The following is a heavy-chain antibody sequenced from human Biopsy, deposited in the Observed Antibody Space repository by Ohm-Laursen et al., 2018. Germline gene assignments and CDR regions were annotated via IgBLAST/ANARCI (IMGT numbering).Heavy chain of an antibody. CDR2: NIPILGTG. Sequence: SVKVSCKVSGGTFQKYGVNWVRQAPGQGLEWLGGNIPILGTGNYAQKFQDRVTVAADTSTSTATMELRSLRSDDTAVYYCATKLTGYFHHWGQGTLVIVSS. D-gene: IGHD3-9*01. CDR1: GGTFQKYG. V-gene: IGHV1-69*06. J-gene: IGHJ1*01. CDR3: ATKLTGYFHH.